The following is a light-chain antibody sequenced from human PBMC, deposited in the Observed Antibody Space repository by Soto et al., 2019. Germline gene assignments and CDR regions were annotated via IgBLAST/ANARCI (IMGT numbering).Light chain of an antibody. Sequence: DIQMTRSPSSLCASVGDRLTITCRASQEISNYLNWYQQRPGKAPKLLIYDASNLERGDPSRFSGTRSGTHFTFAITSLQPEDVATYYCQQSDSLPITFGQGTRLEI. CDR3: QQSDSLPIT. CDR2: DAS. J-gene: IGKJ5*01. V-gene: IGKV1-33*01. CDR1: QEISNY.